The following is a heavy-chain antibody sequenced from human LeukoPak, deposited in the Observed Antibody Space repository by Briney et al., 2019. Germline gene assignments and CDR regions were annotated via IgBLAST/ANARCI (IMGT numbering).Heavy chain of an antibody. D-gene: IGHD1-1*01. CDR2: IYYSGST. CDR3: ALTVQLPNQDDAFDI. V-gene: IGHV4-39*01. J-gene: IGHJ3*02. CDR1: GGSISSSSYY. Sequence: SETLSLNCTVSGGSISSSSYYWGWIRQPPGKGLEWIGIIYYSGSTYYNPSLKSRVTISVDTSKNQFSLKLSSGTAADTAVYYCALTVQLPNQDDAFDIWGQGTMVTVSS.